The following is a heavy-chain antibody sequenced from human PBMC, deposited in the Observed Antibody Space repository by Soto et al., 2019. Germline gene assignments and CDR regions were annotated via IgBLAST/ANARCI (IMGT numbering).Heavy chain of an antibody. V-gene: IGHV3-33*01. CDR3: ARGSPCDTTRCYNPAFFGP. J-gene: IGHJ5*02. Sequence: WGSLRFSCVASAFTFNGFVMHWVRQAPGKGLEWVAVVWNDGSSKNYADSVKGRFTISRDNSKNILCLQMNSLRAEDTAVYYCARGSPCDTTRCYNPAFFGPWGQGTLVTVSS. CDR2: VWNDGSSK. D-gene: IGHD2-2*02. CDR1: AFTFNGFV.